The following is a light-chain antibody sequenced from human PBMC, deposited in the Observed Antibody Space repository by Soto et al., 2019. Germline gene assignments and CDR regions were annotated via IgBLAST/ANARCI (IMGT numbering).Light chain of an antibody. CDR1: SSDVGGYNY. V-gene: IGLV2-11*01. J-gene: IGLJ1*01. Sequence: QSVLTQPRSVSGSPGQSVTISCTGTSSDVGGYNYVSWYQQHPGKAPKLMIYDVSKRPSGVPDRFSGSKSGNTASLTISGLXXXXXXXXXCCSYAGSYTHVFGTGTKLTVL. CDR3: CSYAGSYTHV. CDR2: DVS.